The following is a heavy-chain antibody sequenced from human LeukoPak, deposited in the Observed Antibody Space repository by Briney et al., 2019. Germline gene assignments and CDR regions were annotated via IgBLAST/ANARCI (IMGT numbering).Heavy chain of an antibody. V-gene: IGHV1-18*01. D-gene: IGHD3-22*01. CDR3: ARVDPYYYDSSGVGGGYYFDY. J-gene: IGHJ4*02. CDR1: GGTFSSYG. Sequence: ASVKVSCKASGGTFSSYGISWVRQAPGQGLEWMGWISAYNGNTNYAQKLQGRVTMTTDTSTSTAYMELRSLRSDDTAVYYCARVDPYYYDSSGVGGGYYFDYWGQGTLVTVSS. CDR2: ISAYNGNT.